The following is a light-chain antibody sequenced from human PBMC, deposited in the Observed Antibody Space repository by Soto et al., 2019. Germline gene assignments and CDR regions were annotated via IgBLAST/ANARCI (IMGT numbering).Light chain of an antibody. CDR3: AAWDDSLNGVV. Sequence: QAVVTQPPSASGTPGQRVTISCSGTSSNIGSNTVNWYQHLPGTAPKLLIYNNNERPSGVPDRFSGSKSGTSASLAISGLQSEDEADYYCAAWDDSLNGVVFGGGTKLTVL. V-gene: IGLV1-44*01. CDR1: SSNIGSNT. J-gene: IGLJ2*01. CDR2: NNN.